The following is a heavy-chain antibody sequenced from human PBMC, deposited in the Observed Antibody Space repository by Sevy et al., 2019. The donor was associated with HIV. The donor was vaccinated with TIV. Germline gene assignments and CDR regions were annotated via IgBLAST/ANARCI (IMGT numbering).Heavy chain of an antibody. Sequence: ASVKVSCKASGYTFTGYYMHWVRQAPGQGLEWMGWINRNSGGTNYAQKFQGRVTMTRDTSISTAYMELSRLRSDDTAVYYCAMPFTVTGLYDYWGQGTLVTVSS. CDR2: INRNSGGT. CDR3: AMPFTVTGLYDY. J-gene: IGHJ4*02. V-gene: IGHV1-2*02. CDR1: GYTFTGYY. D-gene: IGHD4-17*01.